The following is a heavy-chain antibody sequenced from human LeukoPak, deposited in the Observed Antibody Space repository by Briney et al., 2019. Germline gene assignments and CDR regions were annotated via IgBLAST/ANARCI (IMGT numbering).Heavy chain of an antibody. CDR3: ARLMITFGGVILARFDY. V-gene: IGHV3-7*01. Sequence: GGSLRLSCAASGFTFSSYWMSWVRQAPGKVLEWVANIKQDGSEKYYVDSVKGRFTISRDNAKNSLYLQMNSLRAEDTAVYYCARLMITFGGVILARFDYWGQGTLVTVSS. CDR2: IKQDGSEK. D-gene: IGHD3-16*01. CDR1: GFTFSSYW. J-gene: IGHJ4*02.